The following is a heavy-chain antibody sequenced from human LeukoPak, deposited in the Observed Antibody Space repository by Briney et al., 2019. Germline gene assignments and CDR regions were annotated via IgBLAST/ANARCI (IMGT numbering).Heavy chain of an antibody. J-gene: IGHJ4*02. CDR1: GFTFSDYY. CDR3: TTDQDCSSTSCPISY. D-gene: IGHD2-2*01. V-gene: IGHV3-15*01. CDR2: IKSKTDGGTT. Sequence: GGSLRLSCAASGFTFSDYYMSWIRQAPGKGLEWIGRIKSKTDGGTTDYAAPVKGRFTISRDDSKNTLYLQMNSLKTEDTAVYYCTTDQDCSSTSCPISYWGQGTLVTVSS.